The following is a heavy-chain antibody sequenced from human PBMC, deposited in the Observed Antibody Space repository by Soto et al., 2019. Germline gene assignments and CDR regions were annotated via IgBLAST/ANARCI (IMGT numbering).Heavy chain of an antibody. CDR2: IYYSGST. J-gene: IGHJ6*02. CDR1: GGSVSGGSYY. Sequence: SETLSLTCTVSGGSVSGGSYYWSWIRQPPGKGLEWIGYIYYSGSTNYNPSLKSRVTISVDTSKNQFSLKLSSVTAADTDVYYCARDLVRLLDRGKGMAVWGQGTTVTVSS. CDR3: ARDLVRLLDRGKGMAV. D-gene: IGHD3-3*01. V-gene: IGHV4-61*01.